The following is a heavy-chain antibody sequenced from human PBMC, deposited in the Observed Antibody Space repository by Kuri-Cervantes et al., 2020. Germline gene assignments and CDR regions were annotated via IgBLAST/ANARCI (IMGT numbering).Heavy chain of an antibody. CDR2: IYYSGST. J-gene: IGHJ4*02. V-gene: IGHV4-61*01. Sequence: SGPTLVKPTETLTLTCTVSGFSLSNARMGVSWIRQPPGKGLEWIGYIYYSGSTNYNPSLKSRVTISVDTSKNQFSLKLSSVTAADTAVYYCARGPAGYSYGTYFDYWGQGTLVTVSS. CDR3: ARGPAGYSYGTYFDY. CDR1: GFSLSNARMG. D-gene: IGHD5-18*01.